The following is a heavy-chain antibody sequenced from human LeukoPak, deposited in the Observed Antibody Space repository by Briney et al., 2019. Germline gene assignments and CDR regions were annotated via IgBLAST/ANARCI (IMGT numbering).Heavy chain of an antibody. J-gene: IGHJ4*02. CDR3: ARTDYDSSVYFDY. Sequence: GESLKISCEVSGYNFANHWIGWVRQMPGKGLEWMGFIYPRDSDTRYSPSFQGQVTISADKSINTAYLQWSSLKASDTAMYYCARTDYDSSVYFDYWGQGTLVTVSS. CDR1: GYNFANHW. CDR2: IYPRDSDT. V-gene: IGHV5-51*01. D-gene: IGHD3-22*01.